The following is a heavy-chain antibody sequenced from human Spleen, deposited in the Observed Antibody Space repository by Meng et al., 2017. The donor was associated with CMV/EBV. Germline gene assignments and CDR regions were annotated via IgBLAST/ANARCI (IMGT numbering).Heavy chain of an antibody. Sequence: SVKVSCKPSGGTFSLYAFSWVRQAPGQGLEWMGGIIPIFSATHYAQKFQGRVTITTDESTSTAYMELSSLRSEDTAVYYCARELHSSSSWFDPWGQGTLVTVSS. CDR2: IIPIFSAT. V-gene: IGHV1-69*05. CDR3: ARELHSSSSWFDP. CDR1: GGTFSLYA. J-gene: IGHJ5*02. D-gene: IGHD6-6*01.